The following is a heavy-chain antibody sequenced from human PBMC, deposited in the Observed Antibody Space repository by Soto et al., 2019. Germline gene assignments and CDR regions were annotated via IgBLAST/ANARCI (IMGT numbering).Heavy chain of an antibody. J-gene: IGHJ4*02. CDR2: INPNSGGT. Sequence: ASVKVSCKASGYTFTGYYMHWVRQAPGQGLEWMGWINPNSGGTNYAQKFQGWVTMTRDTSISTAYMELSRLRSDDTAVYYCARRYCSSTSCYNYFDYWGQGTLVTVSS. CDR1: GYTFTGYY. CDR3: ARRYCSSTSCYNYFDY. V-gene: IGHV1-2*04. D-gene: IGHD2-2*02.